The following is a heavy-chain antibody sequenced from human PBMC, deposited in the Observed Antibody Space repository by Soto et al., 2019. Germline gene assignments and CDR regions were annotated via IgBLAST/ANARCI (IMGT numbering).Heavy chain of an antibody. CDR2: IYHSGST. D-gene: IGHD3-10*01. CDR1: GGSISSGGYS. J-gene: IGHJ4*02. CDR3: ARDGSGSYYYYFDY. Sequence: QLQLQESGSGLVKPSQTLSLTCAVSGGSISSGGYSWSWIRQPPGKGLEWIGDIYHSGSTYYNPSLKSRVTISVDRSENQFSLKLSSVTAADTAVYYCARDGSGSYYYYFDYWGQVTLVTVSS. V-gene: IGHV4-30-2*01.